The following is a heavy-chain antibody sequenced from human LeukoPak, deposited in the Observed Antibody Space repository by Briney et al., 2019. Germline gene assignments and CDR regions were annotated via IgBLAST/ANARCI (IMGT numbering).Heavy chain of an antibody. Sequence: GRSLRLSCAASGFTFDDYAMHWVRQAPGKGLEWVSGISWNSGSIGYADSVKGRFTISRDNAKNSLYLQMNSLRAEDTALYYCAKASTTGPGYYYGMDVWGQGTTVTVSS. CDR3: AKASTTGPGYYYGMDV. D-gene: IGHD3-9*01. CDR1: GFTFDDYA. J-gene: IGHJ6*02. CDR2: ISWNSGSI. V-gene: IGHV3-9*01.